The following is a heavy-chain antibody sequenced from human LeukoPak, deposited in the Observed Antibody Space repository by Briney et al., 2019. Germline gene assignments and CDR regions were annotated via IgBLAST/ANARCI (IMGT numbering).Heavy chain of an antibody. J-gene: IGHJ4*02. CDR2: IIPIFGTA. D-gene: IGHD3-22*01. V-gene: IGHV1-69*01. Sequence: SVKVSCKASGGTFSSYAISWVRQAPGQGLEWMGGIIPIFGTANYAQKFQGRVTITADESTSTAYMELSSLRSEDTAVYYCARQVRPYYDSSGYSDFDYWGQGTLVTVSS. CDR3: ARQVRPYYDSSGYSDFDY. CDR1: GGTFSSYA.